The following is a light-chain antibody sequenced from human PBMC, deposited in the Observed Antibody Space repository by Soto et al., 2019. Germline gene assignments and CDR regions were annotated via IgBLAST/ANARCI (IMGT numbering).Light chain of an antibody. J-gene: IGKJ3*01. V-gene: IGKV3-15*01. CDR2: GAS. Sequence: EIVMTQSPATLSVSPGERATLSCRASQSVSSNLAWYQQRPGQAPSRLIYGASARATGIPARFSGSGSGTEFTLTISSLQSEYFAVYYCQQYNTLPEFTCGPGTRV. CDR3: QQYNTLPEFT. CDR1: QSVSSN.